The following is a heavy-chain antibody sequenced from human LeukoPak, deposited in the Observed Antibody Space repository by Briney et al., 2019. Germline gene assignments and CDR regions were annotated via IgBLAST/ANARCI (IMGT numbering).Heavy chain of an antibody. V-gene: IGHV4-39*01. CDR1: GGSISSSSYY. Sequence: PSETLSLTCTVSGGSISSSSYYWGWIRQPPGKGLEWIGSIYYSGSNYYNPSLKSRVTISVDTSKNQFSLKLSSVTAADTAVYYCARQGPDYGDYGGRYNWFDPWGQGTLVTVSS. J-gene: IGHJ5*02. D-gene: IGHD4-17*01. CDR2: IYYSGSN. CDR3: ARQGPDYGDYGGRYNWFDP.